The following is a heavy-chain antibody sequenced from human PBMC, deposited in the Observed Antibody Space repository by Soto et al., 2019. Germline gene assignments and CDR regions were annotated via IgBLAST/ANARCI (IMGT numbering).Heavy chain of an antibody. CDR1: GFIFSDYY. J-gene: IGHJ6*02. V-gene: IGHV3-11*06. Sequence: QVLLVESGGGLVKAGGSLRLSCAASGFIFSDYYMSWVRQTPGKGLEWVSYISTRSTYTNYADSVKGRFTISRDNTKNSLYLQMDSLRVEDTAVYYCARDLAWKRGKVGRYYYGMDVGGQATTVTVSS. D-gene: IGHD1-1*01. CDR2: ISTRSTYT. CDR3: ARDLAWKRGKVGRYYYGMDV.